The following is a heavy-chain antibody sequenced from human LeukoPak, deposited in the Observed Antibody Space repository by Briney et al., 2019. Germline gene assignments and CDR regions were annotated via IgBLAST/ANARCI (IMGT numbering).Heavy chain of an antibody. CDR3: ARLITMVRGVTRDSDP. J-gene: IGHJ5*02. Sequence: SETLSLTCTVSGGSISSYYWGWIRQPPGKGLEWIGSIYYSGSTYYNPSLKSRVTISVDTSKNQFSLKLSSVTAADTAVYYCARLITMVRGVTRDSDPWGQGTLVTVSS. CDR1: GGSISSYY. V-gene: IGHV4-39*01. D-gene: IGHD3-10*01. CDR2: IYYSGST.